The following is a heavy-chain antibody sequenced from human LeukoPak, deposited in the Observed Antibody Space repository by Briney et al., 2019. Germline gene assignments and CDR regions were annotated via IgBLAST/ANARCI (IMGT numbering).Heavy chain of an antibody. CDR3: ARDYCSSTSCLYFDY. V-gene: IGHV1-69*13. CDR2: IIPIFGTA. D-gene: IGHD2-2*01. CDR1: GYTFTSYG. J-gene: IGHJ4*02. Sequence: ASVKVSCKASGYTFTSYGISWVRQAPGQGLEWMGGIIPIFGTANYAQKFQGRVTITADESTSTAYMELSSLRSEDTAVYYCARDYCSSTSCLYFDYWGQGSLVTVSS.